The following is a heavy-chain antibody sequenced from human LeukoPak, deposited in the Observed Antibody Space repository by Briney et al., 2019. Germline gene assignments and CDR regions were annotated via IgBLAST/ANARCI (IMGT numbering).Heavy chain of an antibody. CDR3: ARGLGSTSQSYYFDY. V-gene: IGHV4-34*01. CDR1: GGSFGGYY. CDR2: INHSGST. J-gene: IGHJ4*02. Sequence: SETLSLTCAVYGGSFGGYYWSWIRQPPGKGLEWIGEINHSGSTNYNPSLKSRVTISVDTSKNQFSLKLSSVTAADTAVYYCARGLGSTSQSYYFDYWGQGTLVTVSS. D-gene: IGHD2-2*01.